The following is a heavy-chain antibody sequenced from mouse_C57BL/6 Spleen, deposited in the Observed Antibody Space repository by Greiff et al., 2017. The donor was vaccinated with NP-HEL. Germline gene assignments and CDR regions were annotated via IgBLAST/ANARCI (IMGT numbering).Heavy chain of an antibody. CDR2: ISSGSSTI. D-gene: IGHD2-12*01. CDR3: ARTLPPYAMDY. V-gene: IGHV5-17*01. CDR1: GFTFSDYG. J-gene: IGHJ4*01. Sequence: EVKLVESGGGLVKPGGSLKLSCAASGFTFSDYGMHWVRQAPEKGLEWVAYISSGSSTIYYADTVKGRFTISRDNAKNTLFLQMTSLRSEDTAMYYCARTLPPYAMDYWGQGTSVTVSS.